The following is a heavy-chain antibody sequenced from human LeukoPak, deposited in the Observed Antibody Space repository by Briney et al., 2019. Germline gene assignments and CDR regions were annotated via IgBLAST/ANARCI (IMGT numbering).Heavy chain of an antibody. CDR2: IYYSGST. D-gene: IGHD6-25*01. CDR1: GGSISSISYY. Sequence: SETLSLTCPVSGGSISSISYYWGWGRQPRGTGLEWIGSIYYSGSTYYNPSLKSRVTIAVDPSQNQLSLKLSSVTAADTAVYYCARDLASSATGHFDYWGQGTMATLSS. J-gene: IGHJ4*02. V-gene: IGHV4-39*07. CDR3: ARDLASSATGHFDY.